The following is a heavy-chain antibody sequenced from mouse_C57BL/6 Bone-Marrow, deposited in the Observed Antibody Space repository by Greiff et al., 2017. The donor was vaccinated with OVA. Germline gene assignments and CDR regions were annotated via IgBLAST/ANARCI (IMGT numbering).Heavy chain of an antibody. V-gene: IGHV5-4*01. Sequence: EVHLVESGGGLVKPGGSLTLSCAASGFTFSSYAMSWVRQTPEKRLEWVATISDGGSYTYYPDNVKGRFTISRDNAKNNLYLQMSHLKSEDTAMYYCARVDDYDAYYAMDYWGQGTSVTVSS. CDR2: ISDGGSYT. D-gene: IGHD2-4*01. CDR3: ARVDDYDAYYAMDY. CDR1: GFTFSSYA. J-gene: IGHJ4*01.